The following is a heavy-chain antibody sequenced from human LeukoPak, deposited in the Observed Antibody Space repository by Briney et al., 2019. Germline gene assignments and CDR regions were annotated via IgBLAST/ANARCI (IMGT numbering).Heavy chain of an antibody. V-gene: IGHV4-34*01. CDR3: ARLTMINAFDI. CDR2: ISHSGST. Sequence: SETLSLTCAVYGGSFSGYYWSWIRQPPGKGLEWIGEISHSGSTNYNPSLKSRVTISVDTSKNQFSLKLSSVTAADTAVYYCARLTMINAFDIWGQGTMVTVSS. CDR1: GGSFSGYY. D-gene: IGHD3-22*01. J-gene: IGHJ3*02.